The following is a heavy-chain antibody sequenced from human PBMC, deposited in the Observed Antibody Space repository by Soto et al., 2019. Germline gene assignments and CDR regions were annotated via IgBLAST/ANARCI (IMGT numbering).Heavy chain of an antibody. CDR2: IYPTGEI. J-gene: IGHJ6*02. Sequence: SETLSLTCPVSGGSVTRSGYYWTWIRQFPGKGLEWIGNIYPTGEINYNSSLKSRVTISLDMSKNQLSLKLTSVTAADTATYYCARDSLMLNRIAAACTGSGHGMAVSGQGITVTVSS. CDR3: ARDSLMLNRIAAACTGSGHGMAV. CDR1: GGSVTRSGYY. D-gene: IGHD6-13*01. V-gene: IGHV4-61*08.